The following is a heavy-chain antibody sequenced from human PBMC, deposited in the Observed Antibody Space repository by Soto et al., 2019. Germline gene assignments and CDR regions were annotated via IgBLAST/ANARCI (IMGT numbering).Heavy chain of an antibody. CDR3: ARGRTRALDY. D-gene: IGHD1-7*01. J-gene: IGHJ4*02. CDR2: ISTYNGNP. V-gene: IGHV1-18*01. Sequence: QIQLVQSGAEVKKPGASVKVSCKASGYIFTSQGISWVRQAPGQGLEWMGWISTYNGNPNYAQKLQGRVTMITNTSTTTACLELRSLTSDATAVYYCARGRTRALDYWGQGTPVIVSS. CDR1: GYIFTSQG.